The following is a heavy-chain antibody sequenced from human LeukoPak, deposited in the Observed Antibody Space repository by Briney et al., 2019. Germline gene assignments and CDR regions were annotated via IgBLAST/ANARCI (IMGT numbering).Heavy chain of an antibody. Sequence: GGSLRLSCAASGFTFSSYAMSWVRQAPGKGLEWVSAISGSGGSTYYADSVKGRFTISRDNSKNTLYLQMNSLRPEDTAVYYCAKGQLGIQSSKWFDPWGQGTLVTVSS. D-gene: IGHD7-27*01. V-gene: IGHV3-23*01. CDR2: ISGSGGST. CDR1: GFTFSSYA. CDR3: AKGQLGIQSSKWFDP. J-gene: IGHJ5*02.